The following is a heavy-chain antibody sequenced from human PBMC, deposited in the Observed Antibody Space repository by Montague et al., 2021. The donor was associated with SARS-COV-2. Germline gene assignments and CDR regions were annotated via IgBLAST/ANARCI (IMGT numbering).Heavy chain of an antibody. CDR2: IYYSGST. CDR1: GGSISSYY. J-gene: IGHJ6*02. V-gene: IGHV4-59*08. D-gene: IGHD1-26*01. CDR3: ARHGRGSYYYHYGMDV. Sequence: SETLSLTCTVSGGSISSYYWSWIRQPPGKGLEWIGYIYYSGSTNYNPSLKSRVTISVDTSKNQFSLKLSSVTAADTAVYYCARHGRGSYYYHYGMDVWGQGTTVTVSS.